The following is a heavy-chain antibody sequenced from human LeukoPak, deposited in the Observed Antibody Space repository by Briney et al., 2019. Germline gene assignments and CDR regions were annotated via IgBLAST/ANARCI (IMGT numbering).Heavy chain of an antibody. J-gene: IGHJ4*02. Sequence: GGSLRLSCAASGFTVSSNYMSWVRQAPGKGLEWVSAISGSGGSTYYADSVKGRFTISRDNSKNTLYLQMNSLRAEDTAVYYCAKEDIAVAGVFGYWGQGTLVTVSS. CDR3: AKEDIAVAGVFGY. CDR1: GFTVSSNY. V-gene: IGHV3-23*01. D-gene: IGHD6-19*01. CDR2: ISGSGGST.